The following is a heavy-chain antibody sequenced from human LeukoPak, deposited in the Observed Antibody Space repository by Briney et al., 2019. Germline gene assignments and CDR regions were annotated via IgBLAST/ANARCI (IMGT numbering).Heavy chain of an antibody. J-gene: IGHJ4*02. CDR1: GFTFDDYA. D-gene: IGHD6-19*01. V-gene: IGHV3-9*01. Sequence: SGGSLRLSCAASGFTFDDYAMHWVRQAPGKGLEWVSGISWNSGSIGYADSAKGRFTISRDNAKNSLYLQMNSLGAEDTALYYCAKDMRAIAVAADIDYWGQGTLVTVSS. CDR2: ISWNSGSI. CDR3: AKDMRAIAVAADIDY.